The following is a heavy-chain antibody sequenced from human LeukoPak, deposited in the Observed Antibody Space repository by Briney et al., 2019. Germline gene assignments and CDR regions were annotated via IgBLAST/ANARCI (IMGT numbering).Heavy chain of an antibody. CDR1: GFTFSKYA. Sequence: PGGSLRLSCAASGFTFSKYAMSWVRQTPGKGLEWVSAISGSSGNTHYADSVKGRFTISRDNAKNSLYLQMNSLRAEDTAVYYCARDTMGIDYVWGSYRYGYAFDIWGQGTMVTVSS. CDR2: ISGSSGNT. V-gene: IGHV3-23*01. D-gene: IGHD3-16*02. CDR3: ARDTMGIDYVWGSYRYGYAFDI. J-gene: IGHJ3*02.